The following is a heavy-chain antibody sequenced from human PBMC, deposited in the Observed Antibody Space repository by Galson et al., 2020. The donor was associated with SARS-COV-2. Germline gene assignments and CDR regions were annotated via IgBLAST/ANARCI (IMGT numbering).Heavy chain of an antibody. CDR2: IYYSGST. CDR1: GGSISSGDYY. D-gene: IGHD6-13*01. Sequence: SETLSLTCTVSGGSISSGDYYWSWIRQPPGKGLEWIGYIYYSGSTYYNPSLKSRVTISVDTSKNQFSLKLSSVTAADTAVYYCARDLAGSYFDYWGQVTLVTVSS. CDR3: ARDLAGSYFDY. V-gene: IGHV4-30-4*01. J-gene: IGHJ4*02.